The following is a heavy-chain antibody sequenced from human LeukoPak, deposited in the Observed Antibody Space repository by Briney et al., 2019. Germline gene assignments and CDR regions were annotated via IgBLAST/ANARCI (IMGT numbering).Heavy chain of an antibody. V-gene: IGHV3-11*01. J-gene: IGHJ6*02. CDR2: ISSSGSTI. CDR3: ASNGLRYFEGRNYYYGMDV. CDR1: GFTFSDYY. D-gene: IGHD3-9*01. Sequence: PGGSLRLSCAASGFTFSDYYMSWIRQAPGKGLEWVSYISSSGSTIYYADSVKGRFTISRDNAKNSLYLQMNSLRAEDTAVYYCASNGLRYFEGRNYYYGMDVWGQGTTVTVSS.